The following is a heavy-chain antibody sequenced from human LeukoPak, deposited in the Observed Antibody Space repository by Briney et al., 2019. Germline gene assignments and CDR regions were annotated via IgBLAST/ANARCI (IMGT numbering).Heavy chain of an antibody. D-gene: IGHD6-13*01. V-gene: IGHV1-69*05. CDR2: IIPIFGTA. CDR1: GGTLSSYA. Sequence: SVKVSCKASGGTLSSYAISWVRQAPGQGREWMGGIIPIFGTANYAQTFQGRVTNTTDESTSTAYMELSSLRSEDTAVYYCARSIHSSNYYYYYMDVWGKGTTVTVSS. J-gene: IGHJ6*03. CDR3: ARSIHSSNYYYYYMDV.